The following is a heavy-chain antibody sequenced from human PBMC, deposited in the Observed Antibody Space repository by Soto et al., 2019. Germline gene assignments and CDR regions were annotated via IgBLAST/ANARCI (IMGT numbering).Heavy chain of an antibody. J-gene: IGHJ6*02. D-gene: IGHD3-10*01. CDR2: INHSGNT. V-gene: IGHV4-34*01. Sequence: SETLSLTCAVYGASLSDNYCNWLRQPPGKGLEWIGEINHSGNTNYNPSLRSRVTISIDTSKNQFSLKLSSVTAADTAVYYCAGLGAHYGMDVWDQGTTVTVSS. CDR1: GASLSDNY. CDR3: AGLGAHYGMDV.